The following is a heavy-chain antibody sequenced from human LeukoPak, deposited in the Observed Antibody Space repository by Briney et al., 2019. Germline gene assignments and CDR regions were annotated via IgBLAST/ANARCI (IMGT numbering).Heavy chain of an antibody. J-gene: IGHJ3*02. CDR2: IYYSGST. D-gene: IGHD6-13*01. CDR1: GGSISSYY. CDR3: ARDRYSSSWYRDAFDI. Sequence: SETLSLTCTVSGGSISSYYWSWIRQPPGKGLEWIGYIYYSGSTNYNPSLKSRVTISVDTSKNQSSLKLSSVTAADTAVYYCARDRYSSSWYRDAFDIWGQGTMVTVSS. V-gene: IGHV4-59*01.